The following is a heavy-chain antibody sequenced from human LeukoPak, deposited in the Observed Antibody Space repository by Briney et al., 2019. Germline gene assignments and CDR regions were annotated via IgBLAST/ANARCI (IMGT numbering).Heavy chain of an antibody. Sequence: PGGSLRLSCAASGFTFSSYGMRWVRQAPGKGLEWVSAITAGGDETYYADSVRGRFTISRDNSKSALYLLVNSLRADDTAAYYCAKAGLGQKRGGFDYWGQGTLVTVSS. V-gene: IGHV3-23*01. CDR1: GFTFSSYG. J-gene: IGHJ4*02. CDR3: AKAGLGQKRGGFDY. CDR2: ITAGGDET. D-gene: IGHD3/OR15-3a*01.